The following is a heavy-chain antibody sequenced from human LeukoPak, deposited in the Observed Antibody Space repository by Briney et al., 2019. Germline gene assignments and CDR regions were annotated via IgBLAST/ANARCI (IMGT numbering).Heavy chain of an antibody. V-gene: IGHV3-33*06. D-gene: IGHD3-22*01. CDR1: GFTFSSYG. CDR3: AKGLWDYYYDSSGYYGY. Sequence: GGSLRLSCAASGFTFSSYGMHWVRQAPGKGLEWVAVIWYDGSNKYYADSVKGRFTISSDNSKNTLYLQMNSLRAEDTAVYYCAKGLWDYYYDSSGYYGYWGQGTLVTVSS. CDR2: IWYDGSNK. J-gene: IGHJ4*02.